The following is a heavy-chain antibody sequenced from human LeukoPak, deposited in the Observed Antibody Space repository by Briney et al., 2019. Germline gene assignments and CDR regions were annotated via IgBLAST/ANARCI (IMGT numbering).Heavy chain of an antibody. Sequence: ASVKVSCKASGYTFTSYGISWVRQAPGQGLEWMGWISAYNGNTNYAQKIQGRVTMTTDTSTSTAYMELRSLRSDDTAVYYCARDGGLYCSGGSCYSSYYYYYMDVWGKGTTVTVSS. J-gene: IGHJ6*03. CDR2: ISAYNGNT. D-gene: IGHD2-15*01. V-gene: IGHV1-18*01. CDR1: GYTFTSYG. CDR3: ARDGGLYCSGGSCYSSYYYYYMDV.